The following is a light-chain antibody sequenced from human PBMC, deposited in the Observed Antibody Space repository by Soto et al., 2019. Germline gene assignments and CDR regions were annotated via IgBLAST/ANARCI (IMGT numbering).Light chain of an antibody. V-gene: IGKV3-15*01. CDR3: QQYNKWPQT. J-gene: IGKJ1*01. CDR2: GAS. Sequence: ILMTQSPATLSVSPGERATLSCRASQSVSSNLAWYQQKPGQAPRLLIYGASTRATGIPARFSGSGSGTEFTLTISSLQSEDFAVYYCQQYNKWPQTFGQGTKVDIK. CDR1: QSVSSN.